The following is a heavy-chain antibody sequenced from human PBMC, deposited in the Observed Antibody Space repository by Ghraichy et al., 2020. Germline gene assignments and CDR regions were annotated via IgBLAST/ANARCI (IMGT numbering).Heavy chain of an antibody. J-gene: IGHJ4*02. CDR3: ARDRGTMATAGNFDR. V-gene: IGHV1-18*01. CDR1: GYSFSTYG. D-gene: IGHD5-24*01. Sequence: ASVKVSCKASGYSFSTYGISWVRQAPGQGLEWMGWVSAYNGNTKYAQKIQDRVTMTTDTSTSTAYMELTSLRSEDTAMYFCARDRGTMATAGNFDRWGQGTLVTVSS. CDR2: VSAYNGNT.